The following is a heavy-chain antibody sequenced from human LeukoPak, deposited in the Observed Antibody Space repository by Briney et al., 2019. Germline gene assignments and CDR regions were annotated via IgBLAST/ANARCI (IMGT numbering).Heavy chain of an antibody. Sequence: GRSLRLSCAASGFTFDDYAMHWVRQAPGKGLEWVSGISWNSGSIGYADSVKGRFTISRDNAKNSLYLQMNSLRAEDTAVYYCARGFKSAAGTVDYWGQGTLVTVSS. V-gene: IGHV3-9*01. D-gene: IGHD6-13*01. CDR1: GFTFDDYA. J-gene: IGHJ4*02. CDR2: ISWNSGSI. CDR3: ARGFKSAAGTVDY.